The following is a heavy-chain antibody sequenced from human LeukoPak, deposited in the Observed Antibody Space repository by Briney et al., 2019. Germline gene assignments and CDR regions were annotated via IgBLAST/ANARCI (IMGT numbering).Heavy chain of an antibody. Sequence: ASVKVSCKASGYTFTSYGISWVRQAPGQGLEWMGWISAYNGNTNYAQKLQGRVTMTTDTSTSTAYMELRSLRSDDTAVYYCARSLPYCGGDCYSGFDYWGQGTLVTVSS. V-gene: IGHV1-18*01. CDR1: GYTFTSYG. D-gene: IGHD2-21*02. CDR2: ISAYNGNT. CDR3: ARSLPYCGGDCYSGFDY. J-gene: IGHJ4*02.